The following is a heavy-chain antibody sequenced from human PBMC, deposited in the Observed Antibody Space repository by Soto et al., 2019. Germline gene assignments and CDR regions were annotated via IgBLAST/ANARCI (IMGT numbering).Heavy chain of an antibody. J-gene: IGHJ4*02. CDR2: IYHSGGT. D-gene: IGHD4-17*01. CDR3: ARESGYGDYQALDY. CDR1: GYSISSGYY. V-gene: IGHV4-38-2*02. Sequence: PSETLSLTCAVSGYSISSGYYWGWIRQPPGKGLEWIGSIYHSGGTYYNPSLKSRVTISVDTSKNQFSLKLSSVTAADTAVYYCARESGYGDYQALDYWGQGTLVTVSS.